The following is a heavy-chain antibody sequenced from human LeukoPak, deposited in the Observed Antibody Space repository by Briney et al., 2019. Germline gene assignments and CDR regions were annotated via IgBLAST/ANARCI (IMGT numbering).Heavy chain of an antibody. CDR1: GGSISSYY. V-gene: IGHV4-59*01. D-gene: IGHD3-22*01. CDR2: IYYSGST. J-gene: IGHJ3*02. CDR3: ARAIYDSSGYYWDAFDI. Sequence: PSETLSLTCTVSGGSISSYYWSWIRQPPGKGLEWIGYIYYSGSTNYNPSLKSRVTISVDTSKSQFSLKLSSVTAADTAVYYCARAIYDSSGYYWDAFDIWGQGTMVTVSS.